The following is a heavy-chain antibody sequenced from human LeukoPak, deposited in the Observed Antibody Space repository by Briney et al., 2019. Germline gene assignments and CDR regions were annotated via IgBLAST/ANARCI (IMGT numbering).Heavy chain of an antibody. Sequence: AGGSLRPSCAASGFTFSSYEMNWVRQAPGKGLEWVSYISSSGSTIYYADSVKGRFTISRDNAKNSLYLQMNSLRAEDTAVYYCAILPVEMATMFDYWGQGTLVTVSS. CDR3: AILPVEMATMFDY. J-gene: IGHJ4*02. V-gene: IGHV3-48*03. CDR1: GFTFSSYE. CDR2: ISSSGSTI. D-gene: IGHD5-24*01.